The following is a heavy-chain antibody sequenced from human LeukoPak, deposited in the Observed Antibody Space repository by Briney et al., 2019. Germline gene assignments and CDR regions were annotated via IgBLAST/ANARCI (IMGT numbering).Heavy chain of an antibody. CDR2: ISGSGGST. V-gene: IGHV3-23*01. Sequence: PGGSLRLSCAASGFTVSSYAMSWVRQAPGKGLEWVSAISGSGGSTYYADSVKGRFTISRDNSKNTLYLQMNSLRAEDTAVYYWAKEDAYCTNGVRYLDYYYMDVWGKGTTVTVSS. J-gene: IGHJ6*03. D-gene: IGHD2-8*01. CDR3: AKEDAYCTNGVRYLDYYYMDV. CDR1: GFTVSSYA.